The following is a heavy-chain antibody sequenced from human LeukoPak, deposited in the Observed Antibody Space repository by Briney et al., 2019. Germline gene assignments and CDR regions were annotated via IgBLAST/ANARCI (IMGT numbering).Heavy chain of an antibody. CDR1: GFTFSRFG. CDR2: IWYERNSN. J-gene: IGHJ4*02. Sequence: PGRSLRLSCAASGFTFSRFGMHWVRQAPGKGLEWVAVIWYERNSNYYADSVKGRFTIPRDNSKNTVYLQMNSLRVEDTAVYFCARSAEAGSLDYWGQGALVTVSS. V-gene: IGHV3-33*01. D-gene: IGHD1-1*01. CDR3: ARSAEAGSLDY.